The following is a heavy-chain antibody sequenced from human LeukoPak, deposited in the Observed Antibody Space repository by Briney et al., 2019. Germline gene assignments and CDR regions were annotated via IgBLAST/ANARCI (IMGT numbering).Heavy chain of an antibody. CDR3: ARGESLVPAAQWGGYYYYYMDV. D-gene: IGHD2-2*01. CDR2: INPNSGGT. V-gene: IGHV1-2*02. CDR1: GYTFTGYY. Sequence: ASVKVSCKASGYTFTGYYMHWVRQAPGQGLEWMGWINPNSGGTNYAQKFQGRVTMTRDTSISTAYMELSRLRSDDTAVYYCARGESLVPAAQWGGYYYYYMDVWGKGTTVTVSS. J-gene: IGHJ6*03.